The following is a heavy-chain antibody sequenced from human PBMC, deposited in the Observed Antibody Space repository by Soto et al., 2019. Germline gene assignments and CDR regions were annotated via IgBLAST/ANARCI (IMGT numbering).Heavy chain of an antibody. CDR2: IIPIFGTA. CDR1: GGTFSSYA. Sequence: ASVKVSCKASGGTFSSYAISWVRQAPGQGLEWMGGIIPIFGTANYAQKFQGRVTITADESTSTAYMELSSLRSEDTAVYYCARLDFWSGYKAYYYYGVDVWGQGTTVTVSS. CDR3: ARLDFWSGYKAYYYYGVDV. J-gene: IGHJ6*02. D-gene: IGHD3-3*01. V-gene: IGHV1-69*13.